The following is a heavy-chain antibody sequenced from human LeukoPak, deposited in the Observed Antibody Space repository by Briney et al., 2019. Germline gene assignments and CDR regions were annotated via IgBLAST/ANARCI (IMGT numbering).Heavy chain of an antibody. J-gene: IGHJ4*02. D-gene: IGHD6-6*01. CDR3: ATIAGSSSY. V-gene: IGHV4-59*08. CDR2: IYYSGST. Sequence: TSETLSLTCTVSGGSMSAYYWTWFRQPPGMGLEWIGYIYYSGSTNYNPSLKSRLTISVDTSKNQFSLRLSSVTAADTAVYYCATIAGSSSYWGQGTLVTVSS. CDR1: GGSMSAYY.